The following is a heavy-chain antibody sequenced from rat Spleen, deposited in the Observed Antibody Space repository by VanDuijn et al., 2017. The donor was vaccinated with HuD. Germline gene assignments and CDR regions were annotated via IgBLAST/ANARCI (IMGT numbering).Heavy chain of an antibody. CDR3: AKTAMSWYFDF. Sequence: EVQLVESGGGLVQPGRSLKLSCAASGFTFSNYDMAWVRQAPTKGLEWVASIVYDGTRTYFRDSVKGRFTLSRDNTKSTLYLQMDSLRSEDTATYYCAKTAMSWYFDFWGPGTMVTVSS. J-gene: IGHJ1*01. V-gene: IGHV5S10*01. CDR1: GFTFSNYD. D-gene: IGHD1-2*01. CDR2: IVYDGTRT.